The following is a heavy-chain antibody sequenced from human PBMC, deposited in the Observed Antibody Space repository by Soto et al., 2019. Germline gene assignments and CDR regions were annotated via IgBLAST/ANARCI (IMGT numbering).Heavy chain of an antibody. CDR2: IIPIFGTA. J-gene: IGHJ6*02. Sequence: SVKVSCKASGGTFSSYAISWVRQAPGQGLEWMGGIIPIFGTANYAQKFQGRVTIAADESTSTAYMELSSLRSEDTAVYYCASHPGIMVRGVIISPYGMDVWGQGTTVTVSS. D-gene: IGHD3-10*01. CDR1: GGTFSSYA. CDR3: ASHPGIMVRGVIISPYGMDV. V-gene: IGHV1-69*13.